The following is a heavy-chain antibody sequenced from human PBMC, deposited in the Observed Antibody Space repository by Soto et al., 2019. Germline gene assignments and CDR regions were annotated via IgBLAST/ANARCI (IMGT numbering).Heavy chain of an antibody. CDR2: IIPRFGTA. CDR3: AKVKYDSSGYYRNFDY. CDR1: GGTFSSYA. J-gene: IGHJ4*02. V-gene: IGHV1-69*01. Sequence: QVQLVQSGADVMKLGSSVKVSCKASGGTFSSYAISWVRQAPGQGLEWVGGIIPRFGTANYAQKFQGRVTITADESTSTAYMELSSLRSEDTAMYYCAKVKYDSSGYYRNFDYWGQGTLVTVSS. D-gene: IGHD3-22*01.